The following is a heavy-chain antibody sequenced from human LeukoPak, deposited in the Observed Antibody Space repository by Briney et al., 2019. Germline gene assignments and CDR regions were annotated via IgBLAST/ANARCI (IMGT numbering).Heavy chain of an antibody. J-gene: IGHJ4*02. Sequence: ASVKVSCKASGYTFTGYYMHWVRQAPGQGLEWMRYIYPNSGATKYAQKLQGRVTMTRDTSISTAYMELSGLRSDDTAVYYCGTLLSNGPFDYWGQGSLVTVSS. CDR1: GYTFTGYY. CDR2: IYPNSGAT. V-gene: IGHV1-2*02. CDR3: GTLLSNGPFDY.